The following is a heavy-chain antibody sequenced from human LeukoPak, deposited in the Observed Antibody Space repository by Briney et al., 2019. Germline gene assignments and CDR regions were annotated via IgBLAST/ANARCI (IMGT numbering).Heavy chain of an antibody. Sequence: GGSLRLSCAASGFTFSSYAMSWVRQAPGKGLEWVSAISGSGGSTYYADSVKGRFTISRDNSKNTLYLQMNSLRAEDTAVYYCARDGSRIAALYYFDYGGQGTLVTVSS. CDR2: ISGSGGST. V-gene: IGHV3-23*01. D-gene: IGHD6-6*01. CDR1: GFTFSSYA. J-gene: IGHJ4*02. CDR3: ARDGSRIAALYYFDY.